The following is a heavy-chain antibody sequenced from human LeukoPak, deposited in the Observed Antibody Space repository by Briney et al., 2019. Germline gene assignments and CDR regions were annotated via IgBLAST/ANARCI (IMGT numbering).Heavy chain of an antibody. J-gene: IGHJ6*03. CDR1: GYTFTDYF. D-gene: IGHD2-21*02. Sequence: ASVKVSCKASGYTFTDYFMHWVRQAPGQGLEWMGWINPNSGGTNSAQKFQGRVTVTRDTSITTAYMELSSLRSDDTAVYSCARGVTARGFYYYMDIWGKGTTVTISS. CDR3: ARGVTARGFYYYMDI. CDR2: INPNSGGT. V-gene: IGHV1-2*02.